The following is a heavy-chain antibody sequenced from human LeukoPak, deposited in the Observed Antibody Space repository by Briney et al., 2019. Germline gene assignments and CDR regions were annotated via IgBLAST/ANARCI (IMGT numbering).Heavy chain of an antibody. J-gene: IGHJ4*02. CDR1: GITFSDHY. CDR2: ISSGGDSI. V-gene: IGHV3-11*04. D-gene: IGHD2-2*01. Sequence: GGSLRLSCAASGITFSDHYVSWIRQAPGKGLEWLSYISSGGDSIYYADSVKGRFTISRDNAKNSVSLQMNSLRAEDTAVYYCARALSSTSCDDYWGQGTLVTVSS. CDR3: ARALSSTSCDDY.